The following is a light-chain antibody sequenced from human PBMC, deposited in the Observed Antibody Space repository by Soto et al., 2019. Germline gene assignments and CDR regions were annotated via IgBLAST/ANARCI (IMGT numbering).Light chain of an antibody. CDR3: QQYETFSRT. V-gene: IGKV1-5*01. J-gene: IGKJ5*01. CDR2: DAS. Sequence: DIQMTQSPSTMAASVGGTVNITCRATQSVSGWLAWYQQKPGEAPKLLIYDASALPRGVPSRFCRSGSGTKFTLTIASLQPDDFATYYCQQYETFSRTFGPGTRLEIK. CDR1: QSVSGW.